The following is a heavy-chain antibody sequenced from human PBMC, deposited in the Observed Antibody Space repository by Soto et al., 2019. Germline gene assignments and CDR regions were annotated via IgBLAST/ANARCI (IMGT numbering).Heavy chain of an antibody. CDR1: GFTFSSYA. V-gene: IGHV3-30-3*01. CDR3: ARDHRFGELPDYYYYYGMDV. Sequence: GGSLRLSCAASGFTFSSYAMHWVRQAPGKGLEWVAVISYDGSNKYYADSVKGRFTISRDNSKNTLYLQMNSLRAEDTAVYYCARDHRFGELPDYYYYYGMDVWGQGTTVTVSS. J-gene: IGHJ6*02. CDR2: ISYDGSNK. D-gene: IGHD3-10*01.